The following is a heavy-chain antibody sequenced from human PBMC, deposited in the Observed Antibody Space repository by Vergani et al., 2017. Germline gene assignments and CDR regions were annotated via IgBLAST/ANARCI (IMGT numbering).Heavy chain of an antibody. CDR2: IYYSGST. D-gene: IGHD3-10*01. J-gene: IGHJ4*02. Sequence: QVQLQESGPGLVKPSETLSLTCTVSGGSVSSGSYYWSWIRQPAGKGLEWIGYIYYSGSTKYNPSLKSRVTISVDTSKNQFSLKLSSVTAADTAVYSCARAAGGLRIDYWGQGTLVTVSS. CDR1: GGSVSSGSYY. CDR3: ARAAGGLRIDY. V-gene: IGHV4-61*10.